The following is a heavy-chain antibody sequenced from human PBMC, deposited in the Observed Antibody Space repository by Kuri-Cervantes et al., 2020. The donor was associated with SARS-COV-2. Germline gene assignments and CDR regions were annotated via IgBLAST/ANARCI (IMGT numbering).Heavy chain of an antibody. D-gene: IGHD6-19*01. CDR3: ARDRGSSGWSWVYYYYGRDV. CDR1: GYTFTSYG. Sequence: ASVKVSCKASGYTFTSYGISWVRQAPGQGLEWMGWISAYNGNTNYAQKLQGRVTMTTDTSTSTAYMELRSLRSDDTAVYYCARDRGSSGWSWVYYYYGRDVWGQGTTVTVSS. J-gene: IGHJ6*02. CDR2: ISAYNGNT. V-gene: IGHV1-18*01.